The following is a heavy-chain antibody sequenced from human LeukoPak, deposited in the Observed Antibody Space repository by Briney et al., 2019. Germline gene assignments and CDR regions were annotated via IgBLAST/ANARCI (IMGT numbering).Heavy chain of an antibody. J-gene: IGHJ4*02. CDR3: ARSPSPHSSGWYFDY. Sequence: SQTLSLTCALSGDSVSINSAAWNWIRQSPSRGLEWLGRTYQRSKWYNDYAVSVKSRITINPDISKNQFSLQLNSVTPEDTAVYYCARSPSPHSSGWYFDYWGQGTLVTDSS. CDR2: TYQRSKWYN. D-gene: IGHD6-19*01. V-gene: IGHV6-1*01. CDR1: GDSVSINSAA.